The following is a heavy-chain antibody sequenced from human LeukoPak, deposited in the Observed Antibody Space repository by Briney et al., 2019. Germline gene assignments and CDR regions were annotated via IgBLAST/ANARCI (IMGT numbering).Heavy chain of an antibody. CDR2: IRYDGSNK. D-gene: IGHD2-2*01. CDR1: GFTFSSYG. CDR3: AKGGVKYCSSTRCYATQFDY. J-gene: IGHJ4*02. Sequence: GGSLRLSCAASGFTFSSYGMHWVRQAPGKGLEWVAFIRYDGSNKYYADSVKGRFTISRDNSKNTLYLQMNSLRAEDTAVYYCAKGGVKYCSSTRCYATQFDYWGQGTLVTVSS. V-gene: IGHV3-30*02.